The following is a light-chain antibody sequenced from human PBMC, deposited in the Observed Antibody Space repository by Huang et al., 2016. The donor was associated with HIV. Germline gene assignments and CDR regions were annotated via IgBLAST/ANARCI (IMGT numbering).Light chain of an antibody. CDR2: GAS. CDR1: QSVSHNF. Sequence: EIVLTQSPGTLSLSLGERATLSCRASQSVSHNFVAWYQQKAGQAPRLLIFGASSRATGIPDRFSGSGSGIDFTLTINRLEPEDFAVYFCHQYGRSPYTFGQGTKLEIK. V-gene: IGKV3-20*01. CDR3: HQYGRSPYT. J-gene: IGKJ2*01.